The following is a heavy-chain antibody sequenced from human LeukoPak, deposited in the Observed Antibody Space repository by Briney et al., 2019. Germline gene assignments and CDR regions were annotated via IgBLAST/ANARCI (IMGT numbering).Heavy chain of an antibody. CDR3: ARETYDSSGLDY. Sequence: SQTLSLTCTVSGCSISSGSYYWSWIRQPAGQGLEWIGRIYTSGSTNYNPSLKSRVTISVDTTKNQCSLKLSSVTAADTAVYYCARETYDSSGLDYWGQGTLVTVSS. CDR2: IYTSGST. J-gene: IGHJ4*02. V-gene: IGHV4-61*02. CDR1: GCSISSGSYY. D-gene: IGHD3-22*01.